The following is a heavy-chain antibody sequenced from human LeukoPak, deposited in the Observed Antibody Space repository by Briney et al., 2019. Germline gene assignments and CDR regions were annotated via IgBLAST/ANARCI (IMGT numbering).Heavy chain of an antibody. CDR3: ARGIFYGGRNQYIWFDL. Sequence: SETLSLTCAVYGGPFRGFFWSWIRQAPGKGLEWIGEISHSGSPNYNPSLRSRITISLDTSKSQFSLRLTSVTAAVSAVYFCARGIFYGGRNQYIWFDLWGQGTLVTVSS. CDR1: GGPFRGFF. V-gene: IGHV4-34*01. CDR2: ISHSGSP. J-gene: IGHJ5*02. D-gene: IGHD4-23*01.